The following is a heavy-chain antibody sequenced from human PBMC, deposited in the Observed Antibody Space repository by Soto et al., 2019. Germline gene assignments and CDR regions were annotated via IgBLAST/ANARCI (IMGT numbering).Heavy chain of an antibody. D-gene: IGHD4-17*01. CDR3: AHYNPYVDYAYFDY. J-gene: IGHJ4*02. CDR1: GFSLSTSGVG. CDR2: IYWDDDK. Sequence: QITLKESGPPLVKPTQTLTLTCTFSGFSLSTSGVGVGWIRQPPGKALEWLALIYWDDDKRYSPSLKSRLTITTDTSDNLVVLTMTNMDPVDTATYYCAHYNPYVDYAYFDYWGQGTLVTVSS. V-gene: IGHV2-5*02.